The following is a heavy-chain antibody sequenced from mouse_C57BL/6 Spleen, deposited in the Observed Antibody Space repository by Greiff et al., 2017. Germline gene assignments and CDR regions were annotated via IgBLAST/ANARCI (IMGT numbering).Heavy chain of an antibody. J-gene: IGHJ2*01. CDR2: IDPSDSYT. Sequence: QVQLKQPGAELVRPGTSVKLSCKASGYTFTSYWMHWVKQRPGQGLEWIGVIDPSDSYTNYNQKFKGKATLTVDTSSSTAYMQLSSLTSEDSAVYYCARKRGNYFDYWGQGTTLTVSS. CDR3: ARKRGNYFDY. V-gene: IGHV1-59*01. CDR1: GYTFTSYW.